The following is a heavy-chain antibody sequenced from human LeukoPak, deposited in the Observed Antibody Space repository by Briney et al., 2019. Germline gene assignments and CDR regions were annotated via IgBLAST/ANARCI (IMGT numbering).Heavy chain of an antibody. V-gene: IGHV4-59*01. Sequence: PSETLSLTCTVSGGSISSYYWSWIRQPPGKGLEWIGYIYYSGSTNYNPSLKSRVTISVDTSKNQISLKLSSVTAADTAVYYCARAYDSSGYPWDYWGQGTLVTVSS. CDR1: GGSISSYY. CDR2: IYYSGST. CDR3: ARAYDSSGYPWDY. D-gene: IGHD3-22*01. J-gene: IGHJ4*02.